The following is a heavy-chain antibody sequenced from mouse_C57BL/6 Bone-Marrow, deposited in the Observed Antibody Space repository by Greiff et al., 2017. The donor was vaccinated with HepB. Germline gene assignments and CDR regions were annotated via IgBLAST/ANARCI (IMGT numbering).Heavy chain of an antibody. V-gene: IGHV3-6*01. CDR3: AREGDWDWFAY. D-gene: IGHD4-1*01. Sequence: VQLQQSGPGLVKPSQSLSLTCSVTGYSITSGYYWNWIRQFPGNKLEWMGYISYDGSNNYNPSLKNRISITRDTSKNQVFLKLNSVTTEDTATYYCAREGDWDWFAYWGQGTLVTVSA. CDR2: ISYDGSN. CDR1: GYSITSGYY. J-gene: IGHJ3*01.